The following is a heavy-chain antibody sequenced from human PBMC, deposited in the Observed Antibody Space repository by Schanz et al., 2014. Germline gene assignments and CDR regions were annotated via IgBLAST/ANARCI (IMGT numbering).Heavy chain of an antibody. CDR1: GFTVSSNY. CDR3: ARDLSSLIQGDV. Sequence: EVQLLESGGGLVQPGGSLRLSCAASGFTVSSNYMSWVRQAPEKGLEWVSYISSSSGTIYYADSVKGRFTISRDNAKNLLYLQMNGLRAEDTAVYFCARDLSSLIQGDVWGKGTTVTVSS. V-gene: IGHV3-48*01. J-gene: IGHJ6*04. D-gene: IGHD2-2*01. CDR2: ISSSSGTI.